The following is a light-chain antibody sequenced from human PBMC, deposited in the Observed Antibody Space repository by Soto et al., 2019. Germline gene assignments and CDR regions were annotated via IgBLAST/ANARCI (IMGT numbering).Light chain of an antibody. J-gene: IGKJ1*01. Sequence: DIQMTQSPSTLSASVGGRVTITCRASQSISTWLAWYQQKPGKAPKLLIFDASNLESVVPSRFSGGGTGTEFTFTISSLQPDDFATYFCQQYNYYWTFGQGTKV. CDR2: DAS. CDR1: QSISTW. CDR3: QQYNYYWT. V-gene: IGKV1-5*01.